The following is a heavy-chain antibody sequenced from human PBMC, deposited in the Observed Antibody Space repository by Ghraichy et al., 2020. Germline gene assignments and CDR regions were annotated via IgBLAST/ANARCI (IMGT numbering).Heavy chain of an antibody. CDR1: GFTFSSYS. V-gene: IGHV3-21*01. J-gene: IGHJ5*02. D-gene: IGHD3-10*01. CDR3: ARVRGAHRGDNWFDP. CDR2: ISSSSSYI. Sequence: GSLRLSCAASGFTFSSYSMNWVRQAPGKGLEWVSSISSSSSYIYYADSVKGRFTISRDNAKNSLYLQMNSLRAEDTAVYYCARVRGAHRGDNWFDPWGQGTLVTVSS.